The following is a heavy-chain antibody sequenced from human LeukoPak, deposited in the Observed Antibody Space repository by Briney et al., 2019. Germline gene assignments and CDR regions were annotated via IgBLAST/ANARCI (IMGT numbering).Heavy chain of an antibody. J-gene: IGHJ4*02. Sequence: GGSLRLSCAASGFTFDDYAMHWVRQAPGKGLEWVSGISWNSGSIGYADSVKGRFTISRDNAKNSLYLQMNSLRAEDTALYYCAKETLLRGFVDYWGQGTLVTVSS. CDR1: GFTFDDYA. D-gene: IGHD2-15*01. CDR3: AKETLLRGFVDY. CDR2: ISWNSGSI. V-gene: IGHV3-9*01.